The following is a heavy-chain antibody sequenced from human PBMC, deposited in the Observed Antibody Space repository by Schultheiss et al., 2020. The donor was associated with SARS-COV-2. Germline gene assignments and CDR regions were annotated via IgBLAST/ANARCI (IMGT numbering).Heavy chain of an antibody. CDR1: GGSLSRYY. CDR2: INYSGST. CDR3: ATWDLGYYGMDV. J-gene: IGHJ6*02. D-gene: IGHD1-26*01. Sequence: SETLSLTCAVYGGSLSRYYWTWIRQPPGKGLEWIGDINYSGSTKYYNPSLKSRVTISVDTSKNQFSLKLSSVTAADTAVYYCATWDLGYYGMDVWGQGTTVTVSS. V-gene: IGHV4-34*01.